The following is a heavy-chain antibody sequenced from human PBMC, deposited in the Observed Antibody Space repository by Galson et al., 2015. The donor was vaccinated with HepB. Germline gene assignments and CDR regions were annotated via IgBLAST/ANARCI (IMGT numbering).Heavy chain of an antibody. V-gene: IGHV3-30*04. D-gene: IGHD3-22*01. CDR2: ISYDGSNK. CDR1: GFTFSSYA. Sequence: ASGFTFSSYAMHWVRQAPGKGLEWVAVISYDGSNKYYADSVKGRFTISRDNSKNTLYLQMNSLRAEDTAVYYCARDPTTHDSSGYYYDYGMDVWGQGTTVTVSS. J-gene: IGHJ6*02. CDR3: ARDPTTHDSSGYYYDYGMDV.